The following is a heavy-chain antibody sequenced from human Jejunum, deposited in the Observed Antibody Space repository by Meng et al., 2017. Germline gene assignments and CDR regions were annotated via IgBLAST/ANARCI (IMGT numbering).Heavy chain of an antibody. V-gene: IGHV4-4*01. Sequence: QVELQGSGPGMVKPTGTLSLTCAVSADSISGTKWWSWVRRPPGKGLDWIGQIDNRGSASYNPSLKSRVTMSVDKSKNQMSLELTSVTAADTAVYFCATHFGFSFDPWGQGTLVTVSS. CDR3: ATHFGFSFDP. J-gene: IGHJ5*02. CDR1: ADSISGTKW. D-gene: IGHD3-10*01. CDR2: IDNRGSA.